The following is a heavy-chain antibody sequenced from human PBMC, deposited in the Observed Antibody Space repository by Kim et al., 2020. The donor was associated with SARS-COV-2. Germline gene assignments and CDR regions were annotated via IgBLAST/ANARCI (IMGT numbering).Heavy chain of an antibody. V-gene: IGHV4-34*01. J-gene: IGHJ6*02. CDR1: GGSFSGHS. CDR2: ITDSGST. CDR3: ARGRVGVVPAPVLGLGPFYEYFILDV. D-gene: IGHD2-2*01. Sequence: SETLSLTCAVYGGSFSGHSWSWVRQPPGQGLEWIGEITDSGSTKYNPSLKSRLTISLDVSKNQFSLKLTSVTAADRGLYYCARGRVGVVPAPVLGLGPFYEYFILDVWGHGTRVTVSS.